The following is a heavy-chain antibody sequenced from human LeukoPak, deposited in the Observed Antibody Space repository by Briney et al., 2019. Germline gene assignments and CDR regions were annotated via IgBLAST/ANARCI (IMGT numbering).Heavy chain of an antibody. CDR3: ARDAGGAVAGNSAFDY. V-gene: IGHV4-59*12. D-gene: IGHD6-19*01. CDR1: GASISSYY. J-gene: IGHJ4*02. Sequence: SETLSLTCTVSGASISSYYWSWVRQPPGKGLEWIGYIYNSGSTSYNPSLKSRVTMSVDTSKNQFSLKLSSVTAADTAVYYCARDAGGAVAGNSAFDYWGQGTLVTVSS. CDR2: IYNSGST.